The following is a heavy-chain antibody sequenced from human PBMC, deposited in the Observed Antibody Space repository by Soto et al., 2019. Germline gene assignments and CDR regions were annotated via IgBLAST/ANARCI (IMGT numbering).Heavy chain of an antibody. CDR1: GGSISSYY. D-gene: IGHD3-3*01. CDR2: IYYSGST. V-gene: IGHV4-59*01. CDR3: ARAIRFLESRGGYGMDV. Sequence: PSETLSLTCTASGGSISSYYWSWIRQPPGKGLEWIGYIYYSGSTNYNPSLKSRVTISVDTSKNQFSLKLSSVTAADTAVYYCARAIRFLESRGGYGMDVWGQGTTVTVSS. J-gene: IGHJ6*02.